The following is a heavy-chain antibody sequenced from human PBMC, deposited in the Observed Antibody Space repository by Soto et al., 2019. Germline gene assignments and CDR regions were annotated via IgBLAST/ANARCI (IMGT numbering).Heavy chain of an antibody. J-gene: IGHJ5*02. V-gene: IGHV5-51*01. D-gene: IGHD2-15*01. CDR2: IYPGDSDT. CDR3: ARLGCSGGSCYSRGWFDP. Sequence: GESLKISCKGSGSSFTSYSIGWVRQMPGKGLEWMGIIYPGDSDTRCSPSFQGELTISADKSISTAYLQWSSLKDSDTAMYYCARLGCSGGSCYSRGWFDPWGQGTLVTVSS. CDR1: GSSFTSYS.